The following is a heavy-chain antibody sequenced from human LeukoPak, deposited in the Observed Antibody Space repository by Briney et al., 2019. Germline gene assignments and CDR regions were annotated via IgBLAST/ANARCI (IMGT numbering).Heavy chain of an antibody. D-gene: IGHD4-17*01. V-gene: IGHV3-33*01. Sequence: GGSLRLSCAASGFTFSSYGMHWVRQAPGKGLGWVAVIWYDGSNKYYADSVKGRFTISRDNAKNSLYLQMNSLRAEDTAVYYCASPQYGDYAFDYWGQGTLVTVSS. CDR1: GFTFSSYG. CDR2: IWYDGSNK. J-gene: IGHJ4*02. CDR3: ASPQYGDYAFDY.